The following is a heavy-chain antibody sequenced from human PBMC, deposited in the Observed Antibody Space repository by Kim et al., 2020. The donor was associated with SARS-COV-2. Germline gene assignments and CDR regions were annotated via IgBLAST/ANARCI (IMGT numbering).Heavy chain of an antibody. J-gene: IGHJ4*02. Sequence: YADSVKGKITPSTDNSKSTLYLQITSLRAEESAVYYCARATGVITYYFDYGGQGTLVTVSS. V-gene: IGHV3-33*01. D-gene: IGHD3-22*01. CDR3: ARATGVITYYFDY.